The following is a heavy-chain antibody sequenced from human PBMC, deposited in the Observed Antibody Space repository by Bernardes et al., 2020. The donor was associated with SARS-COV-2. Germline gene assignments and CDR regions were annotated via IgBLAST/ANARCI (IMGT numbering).Heavy chain of an antibody. CDR3: AWNWNERFFEN. J-gene: IGHJ4*02. D-gene: IGHD1-1*01. CDR1: GGSIDDYY. V-gene: IGHV4-59*08. Sequence: SETLSLTCTVSGGSIDDYYWSWIRQPPGKGLEWIGYVYYSGSTKYNPSLQSRVTISVDTSTRKQFSLRLNSVTAGDTAVYYCAWNWNERFFENWGQGILVAVSS. CDR2: VYYSGST.